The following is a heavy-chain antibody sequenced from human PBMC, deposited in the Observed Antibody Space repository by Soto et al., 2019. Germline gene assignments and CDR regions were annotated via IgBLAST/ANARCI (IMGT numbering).Heavy chain of an antibody. V-gene: IGHV1-18*01. CDR3: ARARDYYGAGYDY. J-gene: IGHJ4*02. D-gene: IGHD3-10*01. CDR1: GYTFTSYG. CDR2: ISGYNGDT. Sequence: ASVKVSCKTSGYTFTSYGINWVRQAPGQGLEWMGWISGYNGDTNFAQNLQGRVTMTTDTSTGTAYMEMNSLRAEDTAVYHCARARDYYGAGYDYWGQGILVTVSS.